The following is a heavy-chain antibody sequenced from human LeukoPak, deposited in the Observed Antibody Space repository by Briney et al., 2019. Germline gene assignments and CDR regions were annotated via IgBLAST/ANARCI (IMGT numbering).Heavy chain of an antibody. V-gene: IGHV3-74*03. J-gene: IGHJ4*02. CDR3: ARVSFCPRCHFDY. CDR1: GFSFSSYE. Sequence: GGSLRLSCAASGFSFSSYEMNWVRQARGKGLVWVARISPDGSSALSADSVRGRFTISRDNADNTLYLQLNSLRAEDTAVYYCARVSFCPRCHFDYWGQGTLVTVSS. D-gene: IGHD2/OR15-2a*01. CDR2: ISPDGSSA.